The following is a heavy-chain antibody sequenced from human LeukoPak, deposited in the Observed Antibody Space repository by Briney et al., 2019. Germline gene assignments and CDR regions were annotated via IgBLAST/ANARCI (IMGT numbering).Heavy chain of an antibody. D-gene: IGHD2-2*01. V-gene: IGHV3-30*04. CDR3: AREVDQYLDY. J-gene: IGHJ4*02. CDR2: ISFDGTNK. Sequence: GGSPRLSCSASRFTFRSYAMHWVRQAPGKGLEWVAFISFDGTNKYYVDSVKGRFTISRDNSENTVTLQMHSLRVEDTAVYYCAREVDQYLDYWGQGTLVTVSS. CDR1: RFTFRSYA.